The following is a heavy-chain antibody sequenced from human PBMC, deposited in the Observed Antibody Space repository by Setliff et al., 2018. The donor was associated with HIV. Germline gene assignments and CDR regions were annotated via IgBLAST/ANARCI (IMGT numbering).Heavy chain of an antibody. J-gene: IGHJ3*01. CDR1: GYTFTNYD. CDR3: ARRIGFDV. Sequence: RASVKVSCKASGYTFTNYDINWVRQVTGQGLEWMGWMNPNSGNTGYGQKFQGRVTMTRDTSISTAYMELSNLGFEDTAVYYCARRIGFDVWGQGTMVTVS. CDR2: MNPNSGNT. D-gene: IGHD2-15*01. V-gene: IGHV1-8*01.